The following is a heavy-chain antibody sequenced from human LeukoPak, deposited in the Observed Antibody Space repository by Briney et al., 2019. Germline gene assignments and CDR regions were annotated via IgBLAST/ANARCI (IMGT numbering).Heavy chain of an antibody. Sequence: ASVKVSCKASGYTFTSYGISWVRQAPGQGLEWMGWISAYNGNTNYAQKLQGRVTMTTDTSTSTAYMELRSLRSDGTAVYYCARDLDYGDYKGYFQHWGQGTLVTVSS. CDR2: ISAYNGNT. CDR1: GYTFTSYG. J-gene: IGHJ1*01. CDR3: ARDLDYGDYKGYFQH. D-gene: IGHD4-17*01. V-gene: IGHV1-18*01.